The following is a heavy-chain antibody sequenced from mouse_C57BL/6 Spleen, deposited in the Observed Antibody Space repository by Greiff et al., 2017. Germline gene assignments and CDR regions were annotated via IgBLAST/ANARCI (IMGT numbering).Heavy chain of an antibody. J-gene: IGHJ1*03. CDR3: AREEGLLPYGYFDV. CDR2: IYPRDGST. Sequence: QVQLKESGPELVKPGASVKLSCKASGYTFTSYAINWVKQRPGQGLEWIGWIYPRDGSTKYNEKFKGKATLTVDTSSSTAYMELHSLTSEDSAVYVCAREEGLLPYGYFDVWGTGTTVTVSS. D-gene: IGHD1-1*01. CDR1: GYTFTSYA. V-gene: IGHV1-85*01.